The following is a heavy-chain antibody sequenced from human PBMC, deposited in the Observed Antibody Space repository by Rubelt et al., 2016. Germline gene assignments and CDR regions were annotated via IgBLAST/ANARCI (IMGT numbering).Heavy chain of an antibody. CDR1: SSYV. D-gene: IGHD6-19*01. CDR2: ISSNGNIK. Sequence: SSYVLHWVRQAPGKGLEWVAVISSNGNIKYYADSVNGRFTISRDNSKNTLFLQVKSLRVEDTAVYYCAKDYGSDWAPDYWGQGTLVTVSS. J-gene: IGHJ4*02. CDR3: AKDYGSDWAPDY. V-gene: IGHV3-30*04.